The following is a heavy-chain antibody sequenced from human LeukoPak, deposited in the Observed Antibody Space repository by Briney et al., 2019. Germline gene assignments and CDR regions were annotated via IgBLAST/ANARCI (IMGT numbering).Heavy chain of an antibody. V-gene: IGHV3-23*01. J-gene: IGHJ4*02. Sequence: GGSLRLSCVASGFTLSSYMMSWDRQAPGKGLEWVSGISGSAGGTFYSDSVRGRFTISRDSPKNTLYLQMNSLRVEDTAVYYCTKDPLDYWGQGTLVTVSS. CDR2: ISGSAGGT. CDR1: GFTLSSYM. CDR3: TKDPLDY.